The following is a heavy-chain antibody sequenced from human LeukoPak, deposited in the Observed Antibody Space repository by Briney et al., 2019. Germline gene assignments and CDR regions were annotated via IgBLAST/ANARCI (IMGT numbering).Heavy chain of an antibody. J-gene: IGHJ5*02. CDR1: GFTFSSYW. V-gene: IGHV3-66*02. CDR2: LYSGGTT. Sequence: GGSLRLSCAASGFTFSSYWMSWVRQAPGKGLEWVSVLYSGGTTYYADSVRGRFTISRDNSKNTLYLQMNSLRAEDTAVYYCASFIVVVTADWFDPWGQGTLVTVSS. D-gene: IGHD2-21*02. CDR3: ASFIVVVTADWFDP.